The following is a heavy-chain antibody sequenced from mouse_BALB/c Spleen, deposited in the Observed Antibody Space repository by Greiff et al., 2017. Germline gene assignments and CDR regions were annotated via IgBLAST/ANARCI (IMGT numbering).Heavy chain of an antibody. D-gene: IGHD2-14*01. Sequence: EVQVVESGGGLVQPGGSRKLSCAASGFTFSSFGMHWVRQAPEKGLEWVAYISSGSSTIYYADTVKGRFTISRDNPKNTLFLQMTSLRSEDTAMYYCAREYDGFDYWGQGTTLTVSS. CDR2: ISSGSSTI. CDR3: AREYDGFDY. V-gene: IGHV5-17*02. CDR1: GFTFSSFG. J-gene: IGHJ2*01.